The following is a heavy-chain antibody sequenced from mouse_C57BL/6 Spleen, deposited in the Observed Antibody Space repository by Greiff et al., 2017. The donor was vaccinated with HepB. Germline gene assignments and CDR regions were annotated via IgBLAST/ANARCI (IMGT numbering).Heavy chain of an antibody. D-gene: IGHD1-1*01. Sequence: VQLQQSGPGLVKPSQSLSLTCSVTGYSITSGYYWNWIRQFPGNKLEWMGYISYDGSNNYNPSLKNRISITRDTSKNQFFLKLNSVTTEDTATYYCAIITTVVEGYAMDYWGQGTSVTVSS. V-gene: IGHV3-6*01. J-gene: IGHJ4*01. CDR1: GYSITSGYY. CDR3: AIITTVVEGYAMDY. CDR2: ISYDGSN.